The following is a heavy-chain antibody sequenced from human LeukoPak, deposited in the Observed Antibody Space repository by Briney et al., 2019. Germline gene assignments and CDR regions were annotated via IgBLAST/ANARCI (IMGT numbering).Heavy chain of an antibody. V-gene: IGHV4-59*01. CDR1: GGSIGSYF. CDR3: ARGALNWFDP. CDR2: ISKSGST. Sequence: PSETLSLTCTVSGGSIGSYFWSWIRQPPGKGLEWIGYISKSGSTNNNPALKSRVTISIDTSKNQFSLKVTSVTAADTVVYYCARGALNWFDPWGQGTLVTVSS. J-gene: IGHJ5*02.